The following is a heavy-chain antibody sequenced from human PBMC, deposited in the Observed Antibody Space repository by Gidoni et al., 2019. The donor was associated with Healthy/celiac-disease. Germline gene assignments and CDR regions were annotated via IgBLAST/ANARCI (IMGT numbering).Heavy chain of an antibody. V-gene: IGHV3-30*04. Sequence: QVQLVESGGGVVQPGRSLRLSCAASGFTFSSYAMHWVRQAPGKGLEWVAVISYDGSNKYYADSVKGRFTISRDNSKNTLYLQMNSLRAEDTAVYYCTTVTTPVNWGQGTLVTVSS. CDR3: TTVTTPVN. CDR1: GFTFSSYA. CDR2: ISYDGSNK. J-gene: IGHJ4*02. D-gene: IGHD4-17*01.